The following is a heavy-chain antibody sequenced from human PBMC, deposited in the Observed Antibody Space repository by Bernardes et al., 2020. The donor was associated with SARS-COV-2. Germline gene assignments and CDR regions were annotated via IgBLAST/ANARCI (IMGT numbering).Heavy chain of an antibody. CDR3: TRHLPLGEELVGMG. Sequence: GGSLRLSCAASGFTFSGTAMHWVRQASGKGLEWVGRIRSKANNYATAYAVSVKGRFTISRDDSKNMVFLQMNGLKTDDTAVYYCTRHLPLGEELVGMGWGQGTLVTVSS. CDR1: GFTFSGTA. CDR2: IRSKANNYAT. V-gene: IGHV3-73*01. J-gene: IGHJ4*02. D-gene: IGHD3-16*01.